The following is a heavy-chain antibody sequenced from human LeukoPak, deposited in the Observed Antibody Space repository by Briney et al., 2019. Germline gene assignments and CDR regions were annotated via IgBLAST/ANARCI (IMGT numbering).Heavy chain of an antibody. CDR3: ARGRVGATYY. V-gene: IGHV4-30-4*08. J-gene: IGHJ4*02. CDR2: IYYSGIT. CDR1: GGSISSGDYS. Sequence: SETLSLTCTVSGGSISSGDYSWSWVRQPPGKGLEWIGNIYYSGITNYNPSLNSRVTISVGTSKNQFSLRLSSVTAADTAVYYCARGRVGATYYWGQGTLVTVSS. D-gene: IGHD1-26*01.